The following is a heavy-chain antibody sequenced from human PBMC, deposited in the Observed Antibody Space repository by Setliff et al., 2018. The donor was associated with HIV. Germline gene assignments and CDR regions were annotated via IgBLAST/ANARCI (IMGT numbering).Heavy chain of an antibody. CDR1: NYSISSAYY. CDR3: ARYSPRGYTLTGPY. D-gene: IGHD6-25*01. V-gene: IGHV4-38-2*01. Sequence: PSETLSLTCAVSNYSISSAYYWGWIRHPPGKGLEWIGEIQHSGRINYNPSLRSRVTTSVDTSKNQFSLKLTSVTAADTAVYYCARYSPRGYTLTGPYWGQGTLVTVSS. CDR2: IQHSGRI. J-gene: IGHJ4*02.